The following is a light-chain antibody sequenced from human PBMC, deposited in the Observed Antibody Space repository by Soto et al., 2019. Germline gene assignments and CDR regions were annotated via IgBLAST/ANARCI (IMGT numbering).Light chain of an antibody. Sequence: QSVLTQPPSASGSPGQSVTISCTGTSSDIGDYEYVSWYQQHPGKAPKLMIYEVSKRPSGVPDRFSGSKSGNTASLTVSGLQAEDEADYYCSSYAGVNNLGFGGGTKVTVL. J-gene: IGLJ2*01. CDR2: EVS. V-gene: IGLV2-8*01. CDR1: SSDIGDYEY. CDR3: SSYAGVNNLG.